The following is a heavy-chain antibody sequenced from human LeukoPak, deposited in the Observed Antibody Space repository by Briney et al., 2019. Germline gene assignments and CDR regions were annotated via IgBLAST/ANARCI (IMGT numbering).Heavy chain of an antibody. D-gene: IGHD3-16*01. V-gene: IGHV1-18*01. CDR3: AREGGY. CDR1: GYTFTSYG. J-gene: IGHJ4*02. Sequence: ASVKVSCKASGYTFTSYGISWVRQAPGQGLEWMGWISAYNGNTNYAQKFQGRVTMTRDMSTSTVYMELSSLRSEDTAVYYCAREGGYWGQGTLVTVSS. CDR2: ISAYNGNT.